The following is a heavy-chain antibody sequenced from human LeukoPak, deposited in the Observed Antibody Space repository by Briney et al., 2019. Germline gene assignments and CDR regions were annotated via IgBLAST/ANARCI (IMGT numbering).Heavy chain of an antibody. CDR2: IRSKSYGGTT. Sequence: GGSLRLSCTASGFTFGDYALTWVRQAPGKGLEWVGFIRSKSYGGTTEYAASVKGRFTISRDNAKNSLYLQMNSLRAEDTAVYYCAELGITMIGGVWGKGTTVTISS. J-gene: IGHJ6*04. CDR1: GFTFGDYA. D-gene: IGHD3-10*02. V-gene: IGHV3-49*04. CDR3: AELGITMIGGV.